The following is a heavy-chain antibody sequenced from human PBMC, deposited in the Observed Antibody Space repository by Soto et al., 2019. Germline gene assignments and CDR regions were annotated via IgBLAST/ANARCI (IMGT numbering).Heavy chain of an antibody. J-gene: IGHJ4*01. V-gene: IGHV3-15*07. CDR1: GFTFNNAW. CDR3: TTDSYSSIIVVRFDY. CDR2: IKSKTDGGTP. Sequence: GGSLRLSCAASGFTFNNAWINWVRQAPGKGLEWVGRIKSKTDGGTPDYAAPVKGRIAISRDDSKKKVYLQMNSLKTEDTCIYYCTTDSYSSIIVVRFDYWGHGTLVTVSS. D-gene: IGHD3-22*01.